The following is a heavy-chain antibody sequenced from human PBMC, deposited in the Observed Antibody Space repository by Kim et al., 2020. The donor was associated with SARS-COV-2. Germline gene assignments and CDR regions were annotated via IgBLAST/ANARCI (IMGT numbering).Heavy chain of an antibody. Sequence: TLSLTCTVSGGSISSGGYYWSWIRQHPGKGLEWIGYIYYSGSTYYNPSLKSRVTISVDTSKNQFSLKLSSVTAADTAVYYCARGGLTTVTNDAFDIWGQGTMVTVSS. D-gene: IGHD4-17*01. V-gene: IGHV4-31*03. J-gene: IGHJ3*02. CDR3: ARGGLTTVTNDAFDI. CDR1: GGSISSGGYY. CDR2: IYYSGST.